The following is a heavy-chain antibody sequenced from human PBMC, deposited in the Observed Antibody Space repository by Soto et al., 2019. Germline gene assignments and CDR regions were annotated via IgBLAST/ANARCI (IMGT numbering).Heavy chain of an antibody. V-gene: IGHV4-4*02. D-gene: IGHD6-19*01. CDR3: AYCTGWYRLDV. J-gene: IGHJ3*01. Sequence: QVYLQESGPGLVKPSGTLSLTCAVSGASVSTPYWWTWVRQPPGKDLEWIGDVYHTGGNNYNPSLMSRVTISLDKSKNQFSLDMISVTAADTALYYCAYCTGWYRLDVWGQGTMVIVSS. CDR2: VYHTGGN. CDR1: GASVSTPYW.